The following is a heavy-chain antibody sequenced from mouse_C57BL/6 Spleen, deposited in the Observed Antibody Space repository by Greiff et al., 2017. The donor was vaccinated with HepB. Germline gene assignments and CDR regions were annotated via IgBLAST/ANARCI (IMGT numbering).Heavy chain of an antibody. D-gene: IGHD1-1*01. CDR3: AREGYYCGSSWGYYAMDY. Sequence: QVQLQQSGPGLVQPSQSLSITCTVSGFSLTSYGVHWVRQSPGKGLEWLGVIWSGGSTDYNAAFISRLSISKDNSKSQVFLTMNSLQADDTAIYYCAREGYYCGSSWGYYAMDYWGQGTTVTVSS. CDR1: GFSLTSYG. V-gene: IGHV2-2*01. J-gene: IGHJ4*01. CDR2: IWSGGST.